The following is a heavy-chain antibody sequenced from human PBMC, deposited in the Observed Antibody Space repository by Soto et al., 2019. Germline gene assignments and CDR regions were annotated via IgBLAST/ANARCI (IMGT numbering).Heavy chain of an antibody. J-gene: IGHJ4*02. V-gene: IGHV1-69*06. CDR1: GYSFSSHA. Sequence: QVQLEQSGSEVKKSGSSVKVSCKASGYSFSSHAITWVRQAPGQGLEWMGGIIPVFGTPSYAQKFQGRVTISADKSTKTSYLELRSLRSEDTAVNYCARGGALSTSWYWGDGLDSWGQGTQVPVSS. D-gene: IGHD6-13*01. CDR3: ARGGALSTSWYWGDGLDS. CDR2: IIPVFGTP.